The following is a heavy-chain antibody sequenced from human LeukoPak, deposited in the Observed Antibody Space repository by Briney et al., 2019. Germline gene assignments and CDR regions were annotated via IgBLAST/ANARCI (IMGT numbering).Heavy chain of an antibody. Sequence: SETLSLTCTVSGGSISSGGYYWSWIRQHPGKGLEWIGYIYYSGSTYYNPSLKSRVTISVDTSKNQFSLKLSSVTAADTAVYYCVRGGYYDILTGYYDSFDIWGQGTMVTVSA. CDR3: VRGGYYDILTGYYDSFDI. D-gene: IGHD3-9*01. CDR2: IYYSGST. V-gene: IGHV4-31*03. CDR1: GGSISSGGYY. J-gene: IGHJ3*02.